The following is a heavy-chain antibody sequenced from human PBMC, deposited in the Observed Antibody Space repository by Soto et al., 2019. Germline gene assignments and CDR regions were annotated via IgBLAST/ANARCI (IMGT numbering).Heavy chain of an antibody. CDR3: ARVPKYSNYVGGIDY. CDR1: GGTFSSYA. V-gene: IGHV1-69*01. J-gene: IGHJ4*02. D-gene: IGHD4-4*01. CDR2: IIPIFGTA. Sequence: QVQLVQSGAEVKKPGSSVKVSCKASGGTFSSYAISWVRQAPGQGLEWMGGIIPIFGTANYAQKFQGRVTITADESTSTAYMELCSLRSEDTAVYYCARVPKYSNYVGGIDYWGQGTLVTVSS.